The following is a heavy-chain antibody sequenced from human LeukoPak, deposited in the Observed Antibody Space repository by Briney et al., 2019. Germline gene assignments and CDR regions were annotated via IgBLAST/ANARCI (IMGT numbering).Heavy chain of an antibody. V-gene: IGHV3-30-3*01. D-gene: IGHD5-12*01. CDR2: ISYDGSNK. CDR1: GFTFSSYA. CDR3: ARDQKAYSGYDSFDY. J-gene: IGHJ4*02. Sequence: GRSLRLSCAASGFTFSSYAMHWVRQAPGKGLEWVAVISYDGSNKYYADSVKGRFTISRDNSKNTLYLQMNSLRAEDTAVYYCARDQKAYSGYDSFDYWGQGTRVTVSS.